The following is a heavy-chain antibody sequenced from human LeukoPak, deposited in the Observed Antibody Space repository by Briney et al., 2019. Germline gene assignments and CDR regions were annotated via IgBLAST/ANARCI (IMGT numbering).Heavy chain of an antibody. CDR2: ISGSGGST. J-gene: IGHJ3*02. CDR3: AKGMEVGATLLHAFDI. D-gene: IGHD1-26*01. V-gene: IGHV3-23*01. Sequence: PGGSLRLSCAASGFTFSSYAMSWVRQAPGKGLEWVSAISGSGGSTYYADSVKGRFTISRDNSKNTLYLQMNSLRAEDTAVYYCAKGMEVGATLLHAFDIWGQGTMVTVSS. CDR1: GFTFSSYA.